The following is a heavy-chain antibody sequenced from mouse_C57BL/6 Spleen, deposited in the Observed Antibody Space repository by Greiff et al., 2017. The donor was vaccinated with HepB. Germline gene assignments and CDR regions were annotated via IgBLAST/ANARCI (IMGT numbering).Heavy chain of an antibody. CDR1: GYTFTSYT. Sequence: VQLQQSGAELVRPGASVKMSCKASGYTFTSYTMHWVKQRPGQGLEWIGYINPSSGYTKYNQKFKDKATLTADKSSSTAYMQLSSLTSEDSAVYYCARGGYYYAMDYWGQGTSVTVSS. V-gene: IGHV1-4*01. CDR3: ARGGYYYAMDY. CDR2: INPSSGYT. D-gene: IGHD2-2*01. J-gene: IGHJ4*01.